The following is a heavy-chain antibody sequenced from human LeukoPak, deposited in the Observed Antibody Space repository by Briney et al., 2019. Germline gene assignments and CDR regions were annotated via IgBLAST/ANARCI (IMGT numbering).Heavy chain of an antibody. CDR1: GFTFSSYG. D-gene: IGHD6-19*01. CDR2: IWYDGSNK. V-gene: IGHV3-33*06. J-gene: IGHJ4*02. CDR3: AKDLAVAGTLIGY. Sequence: SGRSLRLSCAASGFTFSSYGTHWVRQAPGKGLEWVAVIWYDGSNKYYADSVKGRFTISRDNSKNTLYLQMNSPRAEDTAVYYCAKDLAVAGTLIGYWGQGTLVTVSS.